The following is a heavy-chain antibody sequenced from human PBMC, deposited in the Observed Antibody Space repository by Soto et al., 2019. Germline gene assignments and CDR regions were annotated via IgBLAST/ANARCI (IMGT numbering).Heavy chain of an antibody. CDR3: ARERYCSGGSCSI. D-gene: IGHD2-15*01. Sequence: SKTLSLTCTVSGGSISSGGYYWSWIRQHPGKGLEWIGYIYYSGSTYYNPSLKSRVTISVDTSKNQFSLKLSSVTAADTAVYYCARERYCSGGSCSIWGQGTLVTVSS. V-gene: IGHV4-31*03. CDR1: GGSISSGGYY. J-gene: IGHJ4*02. CDR2: IYYSGST.